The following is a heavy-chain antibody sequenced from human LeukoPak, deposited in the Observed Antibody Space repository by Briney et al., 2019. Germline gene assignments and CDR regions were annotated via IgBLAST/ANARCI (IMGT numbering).Heavy chain of an antibody. V-gene: IGHV3-23*01. CDR3: AKDGVRYYYDSSGYYSY. CDR2: ISGSGGST. Sequence: GGSLRLSCAASGFTFSSYAMSWVRQAPGKGLEWVSAISGSGGSTYYADSVKGRFTISRDNSKNTLYLQMNSLRAEDTAVYYCAKDGVRYYYDSSGYYSYWGQGILVTVS. J-gene: IGHJ4*02. CDR1: GFTFSSYA. D-gene: IGHD3-22*01.